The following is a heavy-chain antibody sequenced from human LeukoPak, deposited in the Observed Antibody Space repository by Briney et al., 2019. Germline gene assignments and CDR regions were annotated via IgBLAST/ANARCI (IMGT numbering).Heavy chain of an antibody. CDR1: GFTFSSYW. J-gene: IGHJ6*02. V-gene: IGHV3-74*01. CDR2: VSSDGSIT. CDR3: ARGIPNLRGLDV. Sequence: GRSLRLSCAASGFTFSSYWMHWVRHTPGMGLVWVSRVSSDGSITAYADSVKGRFTISRDNAKNTLYLQMNSLRAEDTALYYCARGIPNLRGLDVWGQGTTVTVSS.